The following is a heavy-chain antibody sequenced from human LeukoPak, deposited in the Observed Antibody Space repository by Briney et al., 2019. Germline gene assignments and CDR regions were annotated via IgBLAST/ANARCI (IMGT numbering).Heavy chain of an antibody. J-gene: IGHJ4*02. CDR2: ISHSGST. V-gene: IGHV4-34*01. Sequence: SETLSLTCAVYGGSFSGYYWSWIRQPPGKGLEWIGEISHSGSTNYNPSLKSRVTISVDTSKNQFSLKLSSVTAADTAVYYCARGGPPLGVVVPAATTFDYWGQGTLVTVSS. CDR1: GGSFSGYY. CDR3: ARGGPPLGVVVPAATTFDY. D-gene: IGHD2-2*01.